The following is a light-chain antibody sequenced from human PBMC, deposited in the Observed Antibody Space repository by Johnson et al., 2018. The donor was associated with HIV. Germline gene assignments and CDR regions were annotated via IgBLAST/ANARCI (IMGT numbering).Light chain of an antibody. CDR1: SSNIGNNY. CDR2: DNN. Sequence: QSVLTQPPSVSAAPGQKVTISCSGSSSNIGNNYVSWYQQLPGTAPKLLIYDNNKRPSGIPDRFSGSKSGTSATLGITGLQTGDEADYYCETWGSSLSGVFGTGTKVAVL. CDR3: ETWGSSLSGV. J-gene: IGLJ1*01. V-gene: IGLV1-51*01.